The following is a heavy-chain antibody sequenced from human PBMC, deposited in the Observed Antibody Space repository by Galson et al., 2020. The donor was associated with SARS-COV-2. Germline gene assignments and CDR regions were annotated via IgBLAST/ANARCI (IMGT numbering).Heavy chain of an antibody. V-gene: IGHV3-74*01. J-gene: IGHJ6*02. CDR1: GSTFSSSW. CDR2: MNSDGTSV. Sequence: GESLKISCAASGSTFSSSWMQWVRQAPGKGLVWVSRMNSDGTSVNHADSVKGRFTISRDNANNTLYLQMNSLRAEDTAVYYCTRGGAVMDVWGQGTTGTVAS. CDR3: TRGGAVMDV.